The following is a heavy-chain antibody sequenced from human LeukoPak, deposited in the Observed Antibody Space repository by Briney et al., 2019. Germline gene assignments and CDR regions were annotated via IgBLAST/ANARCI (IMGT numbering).Heavy chain of an antibody. Sequence: GGSLRLSCAASGFTFSSYSMNWVRQAPGKGLEWVSYISSSSSTIYYADSVKGRFTISRDNSKNTLYLQMNSLRAEDTAVYYCAKVLGYYYDSSGYRDFDYWGQGTLVTVSP. CDR2: ISSSSSTI. D-gene: IGHD3-22*01. CDR3: AKVLGYYYDSSGYRDFDY. V-gene: IGHV3-48*01. J-gene: IGHJ4*02. CDR1: GFTFSSYS.